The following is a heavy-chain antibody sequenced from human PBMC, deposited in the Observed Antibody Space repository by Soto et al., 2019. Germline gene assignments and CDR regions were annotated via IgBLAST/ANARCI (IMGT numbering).Heavy chain of an antibody. V-gene: IGHV1-3*01. CDR1: GYTFTAYH. Sequence: QAQLVQSGAEVKKPGASVRVSCTTSGYTFTAYHIPWLRQAPGQRLEWLGWINPDNGNTKYSQNFWGRVTITRDTSASTAHMELSSLRPEDTAIYYCTREEYCTGGTCYRYFGLWGRGTLVTVSS. D-gene: IGHD2-15*01. CDR2: INPDNGNT. J-gene: IGHJ2*01. CDR3: TREEYCTGGTCYRYFGL.